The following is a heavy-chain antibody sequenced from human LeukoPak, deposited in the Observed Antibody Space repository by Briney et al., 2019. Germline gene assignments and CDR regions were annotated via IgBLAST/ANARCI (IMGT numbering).Heavy chain of an antibody. CDR2: MNPNSGNT. V-gene: IGHV1-8*01. J-gene: IGHJ6*02. CDR3: ASTTVTTTLRYYVHRGSMDV. D-gene: IGHD4-17*01. CDR1: GYTFTSYD. Sequence: ASVKVSCKASGYTFTSYDINWVRQATGQGLEWMGWMNPNSGNTGYAQKFQGRVTMTRSTSISTAYMERSSLRSEDTAVYYCASTTVTTTLRYYVHRGSMDVWGQGTTVTVSS.